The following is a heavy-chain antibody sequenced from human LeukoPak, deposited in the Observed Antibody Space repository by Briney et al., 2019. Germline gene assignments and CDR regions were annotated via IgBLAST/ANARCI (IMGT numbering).Heavy chain of an antibody. CDR1: GFTFSSSW. CDR3: ARDGPYSSSATHPP. J-gene: IGHJ5*02. V-gene: IGHV3-7*03. D-gene: IGHD6-6*01. Sequence: GGSLRLSCAASGFTFSSSWMSWVRQAPGKGLEWVANIKQDGSEKYYLGSVKGRFTISRDNAKSSLYLQMDSLRAEDTAVYYCARDGPYSSSATHPPWGQGTLVTVSS. CDR2: IKQDGSEK.